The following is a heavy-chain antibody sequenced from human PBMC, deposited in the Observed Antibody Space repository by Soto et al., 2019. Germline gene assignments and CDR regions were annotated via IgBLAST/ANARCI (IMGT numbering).Heavy chain of an antibody. CDR2: ISYDGSNK. CDR1: RFSLCISS. V-gene: IGHV3-30-3*01. Sequence: PGGCLRLGRASCRFSLCISSVDVFFQTPGKGLEWVAVISYDGSNKYYADSVKGRFTISRDNSKNTLYLQMNSLRAEDMVVYYCARAFRQYYYGLHVWGKGPTVTAPQ. CDR3: ARAFRQYYYGLHV. J-gene: IGHJ6*04.